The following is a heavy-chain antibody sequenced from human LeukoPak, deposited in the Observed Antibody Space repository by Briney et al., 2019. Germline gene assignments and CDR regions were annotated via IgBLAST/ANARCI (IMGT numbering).Heavy chain of an antibody. J-gene: IGHJ4*02. CDR3: AIDPNWGTHS. Sequence: GGSLRLSCAASGFTFSTYTMYWVRHPPGKRLEWVSIIGSSGGGIHYADSVKGRFTISRDNSKNALYLEMNSLRVEDTAVYYCAIDPNWGTHSWGQGVLVTVSS. D-gene: IGHD7-27*01. CDR1: GFTFSTYT. CDR2: IGSSGGGI. V-gene: IGHV3-23*01.